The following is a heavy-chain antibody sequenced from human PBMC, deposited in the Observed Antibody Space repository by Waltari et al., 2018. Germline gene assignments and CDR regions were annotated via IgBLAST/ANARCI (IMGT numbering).Heavy chain of an antibody. CDR3: ATYIGASVGTAAFDV. Sequence: QLQLQDSGPRLVRPSETLSLICRVSGVSITSNRHYWARIRQSPGQGLEWIGTVSYSGTTYSSPSLKSRVSVSRDTSKNQVSLILGSVTAADMAVYYCATYIGASVGTAAFDVWGQGTMVTVSS. V-gene: IGHV4-39*01. CDR1: GVSITSNRHY. CDR2: VSYSGTT. D-gene: IGHD5-12*01. J-gene: IGHJ3*01.